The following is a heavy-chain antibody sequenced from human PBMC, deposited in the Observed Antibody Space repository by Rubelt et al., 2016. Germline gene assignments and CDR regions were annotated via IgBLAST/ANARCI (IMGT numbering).Heavy chain of an antibody. CDR3: AGDYGGNSAVS. Sequence: QQQLQESGPGLVKPSETLSLTCTVSGGSISSSSYYWGWIRQPPGKGLEWIGNIYYSGSTYYNPSLKSRVTISVDTSKNQFSLKLSAVTAADTAVYYCAGDYGGNSAVSWGRGTLITVSS. CDR2: IYYSGST. J-gene: IGHJ5*02. CDR1: GGSISSSSYY. V-gene: IGHV4-39*02. D-gene: IGHD4-23*01.